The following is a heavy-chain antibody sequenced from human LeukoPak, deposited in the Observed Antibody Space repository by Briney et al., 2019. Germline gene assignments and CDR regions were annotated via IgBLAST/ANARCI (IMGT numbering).Heavy chain of an antibody. V-gene: IGHV3-7*01. CDR3: ARVQKGGSWQTNYYFDY. Sequence: GGSLRLSCAASGFTFSSYWMSWVRQAPGKGLEWVANIKQDGSEKYYVDSVKGRFTISRDNAKNSLYLQMNSLRAEDTAVYYCARVQKGGSWQTNYYFDYWGQGTLVTVSS. CDR1: GFTFSSYW. J-gene: IGHJ4*02. D-gene: IGHD1-26*01. CDR2: IKQDGSEK.